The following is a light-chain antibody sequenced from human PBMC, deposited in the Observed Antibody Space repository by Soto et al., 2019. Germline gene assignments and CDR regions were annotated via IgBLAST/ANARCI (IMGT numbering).Light chain of an antibody. J-gene: IGKJ2*01. V-gene: IGKV1-33*01. CDR2: DAS. CDR3: QQYNTFSFT. Sequence: DIQMTQSPSSLSASVGDRVTITCQASHDIRKYLNWYQQKPGKAPKLLIYDASNLETGVPSRFTGSGSGTDFTFTISSLQPEDIATYYCQQYNTFSFTFGQGTKLEI. CDR1: HDIRKY.